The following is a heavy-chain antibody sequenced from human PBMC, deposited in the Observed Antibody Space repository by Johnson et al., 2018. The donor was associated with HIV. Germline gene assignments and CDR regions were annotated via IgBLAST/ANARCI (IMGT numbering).Heavy chain of an antibody. CDR3: ANPTGSDAFDI. CDR2: IWYDESNK. D-gene: IGHD1-1*01. Sequence: VQLVESGGGVVQPGRSLRLSCAASGFTFSSYGMHWVRQAPGKGLEWVAVIWYDESNKYYADSLKGRFTISRDNSKNTLYLQMNSLRAEDTAVYYCANPTGSDAFDIWCQGTMVTVSS. CDR1: GFTFSSYG. V-gene: IGHV3-33*06. J-gene: IGHJ3*02.